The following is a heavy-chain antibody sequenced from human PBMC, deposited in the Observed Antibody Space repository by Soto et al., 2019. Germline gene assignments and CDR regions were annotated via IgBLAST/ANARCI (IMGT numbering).Heavy chain of an antibody. CDR3: AKEFQARGSGILYYYYYYGMDV. V-gene: IGHV3-23*01. D-gene: IGHD3-10*01. Sequence: EVQLLESGGGLVQPGGSLRLSCAASGFTFSSYAMSWVRQAPGKGLEWVSAISGSGGSTYYADSVKGRFTISRDNSKNTLYLQMNSLRAEDTAVYYCAKEFQARGSGILYYYYYYGMDVWGQGTTVTVSS. CDR2: ISGSGGST. J-gene: IGHJ6*02. CDR1: GFTFSSYA.